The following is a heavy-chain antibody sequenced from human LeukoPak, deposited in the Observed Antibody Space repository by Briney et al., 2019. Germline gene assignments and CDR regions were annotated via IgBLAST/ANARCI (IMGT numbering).Heavy chain of an antibody. CDR1: GYTFTSYY. Sequence: ASVKVSCKASGYTFTSYYIHWVRQAPGQGLEWMGIINPGGGSTSYAQKFQDRVTMTRDTSTSTVYMELSSLRSEDTAVYYCARDPGIVGAPRYFDYWGQGTLVTVSS. J-gene: IGHJ4*02. V-gene: IGHV1-46*01. CDR2: INPGGGST. D-gene: IGHD1-26*01. CDR3: ARDPGIVGAPRYFDY.